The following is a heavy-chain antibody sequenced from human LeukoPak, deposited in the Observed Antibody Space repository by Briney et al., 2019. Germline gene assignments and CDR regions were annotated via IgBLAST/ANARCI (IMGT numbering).Heavy chain of an antibody. CDR3: ARGTMTTVTYYFDY. V-gene: IGHV4-59*01. D-gene: IGHD4-17*01. Sequence: SETLSLTCTVSGGSISNYYWSWIRQPPGKGLEWIGFILSSGSTYYNPSLKSRVTISADTSNNQFSLKLNSVTAADTAVYYCARGTMTTVTYYFDYWGQGTLVTVSS. J-gene: IGHJ4*02. CDR2: ILSSGST. CDR1: GGSISNYY.